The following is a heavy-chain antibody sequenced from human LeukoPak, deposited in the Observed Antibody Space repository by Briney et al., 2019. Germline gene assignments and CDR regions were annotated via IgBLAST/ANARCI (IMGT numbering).Heavy chain of an antibody. CDR3: ARQTVAGRDDPDY. CDR2: IYYSGST. Sequence: PSETLSLTCTVSGGSISSSSYYWGWIRQPPGKGLEWIGSIYYSGSTYYNPSLKSRVTISVDTSKNQFSLKLSSVTAADTAVYYCARQTVAGRDDPDYWGQGTLVTVSS. J-gene: IGHJ4*02. V-gene: IGHV4-39*01. CDR1: GGSISSSSYY. D-gene: IGHD6-19*01.